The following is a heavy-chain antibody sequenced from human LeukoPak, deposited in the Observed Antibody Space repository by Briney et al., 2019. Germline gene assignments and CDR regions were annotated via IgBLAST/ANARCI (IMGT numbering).Heavy chain of an antibody. V-gene: IGHV1-69*04. J-gene: IGHJ4*02. CDR3: ARRGDCSGSSCFFDY. CDR1: GGTFSSYA. D-gene: IGHD2-15*01. Sequence: SVKVSCKASGGTFSSYAISWVRQAPGQGLEWMGRIIPILGIANYAQQFQGRVTITADKSTSTVYMELSSLRSEDTAVYYCARRGDCSGSSCFFDYWGQGTLVTVSS. CDR2: IIPILGIA.